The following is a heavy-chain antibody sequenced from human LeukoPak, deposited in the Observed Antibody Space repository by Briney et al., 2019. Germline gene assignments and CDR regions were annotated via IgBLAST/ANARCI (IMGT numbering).Heavy chain of an antibody. CDR1: GGSISSYY. Sequence: SETLSLTCTVSGGSISSYYWSWIRQPPGKGLEWIGYIYYSRSTNYNPSLKSRVTISVDTSKNQFSLKLSSVTAADTAVYYCARFLAAADYFDYWGQGTLVTVSS. D-gene: IGHD6-13*01. CDR2: IYYSRST. J-gene: IGHJ4*02. V-gene: IGHV4-59*01. CDR3: ARFLAAADYFDY.